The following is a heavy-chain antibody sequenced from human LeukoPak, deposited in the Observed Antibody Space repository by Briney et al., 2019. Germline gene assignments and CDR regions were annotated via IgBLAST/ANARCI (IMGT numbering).Heavy chain of an antibody. D-gene: IGHD6-13*01. V-gene: IGHV3-20*04. CDR1: GFIFDDHG. CDR3: AKSAAAAGVFDY. J-gene: IGHJ4*02. CDR2: VNWSGGDT. Sequence: PGGSLRLSCAASGFIFDDHGMSWVRQAPGKGLEWVAGVNWSGGDTAYADSVKGRFTISRDNSKNTLYLQMNSLRAEDTAVYYCAKSAAAAGVFDYWGQGTLVTVSS.